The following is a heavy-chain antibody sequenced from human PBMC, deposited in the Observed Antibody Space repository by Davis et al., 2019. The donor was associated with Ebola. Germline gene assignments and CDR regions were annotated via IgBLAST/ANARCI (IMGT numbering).Heavy chain of an antibody. D-gene: IGHD3-16*01. CDR2: IFHTGRT. CDR3: AALLGPQIHHGTFHY. V-gene: IGHV4-34*12. J-gene: IGHJ4*02. CDR1: GGSFSGYY. Sequence: PSETLSLTCAVYGGSFSGYYWSWIRQSPGKGLEWIGEIFHTGRTNYNPSLKSRVSISLDTPKNQFFLRLHSVTAADTAVYFCAALLGPQIHHGTFHYWGQGALVTVSS.